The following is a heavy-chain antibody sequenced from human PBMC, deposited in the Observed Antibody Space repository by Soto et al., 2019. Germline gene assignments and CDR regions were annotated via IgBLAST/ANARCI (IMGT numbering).Heavy chain of an antibody. CDR3: ARGYCTNGVCSDYYYYYYMDV. J-gene: IGHJ6*03. CDR2: IIPILGIA. Sequence: ASVKVSCKASGGTFSSYTISWVRQAPGQGLEWMGRIIPILGIANYAQKFQGRVTITADKSTSTAYMELSSLRSEDTAVYYCARGYCTNGVCSDYYYYYYMDVWGKGTTVTVSS. D-gene: IGHD2-8*01. CDR1: GGTFSSYT. V-gene: IGHV1-69*02.